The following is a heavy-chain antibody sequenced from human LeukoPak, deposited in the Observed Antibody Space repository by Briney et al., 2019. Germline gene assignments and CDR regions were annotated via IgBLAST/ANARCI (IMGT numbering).Heavy chain of an antibody. Sequence: LPGGSLRLSCAASGFTFSSYAMGWVRQAPGKGLEWVSAISGSGGTTYYADSVKGRFTISRDNSKNTLYLQMNSLRAEDTAVYYCAKDLRNYCSSTSCYLPGDAFDIWGQGTMVTVSS. D-gene: IGHD2-2*01. CDR3: AKDLRNYCSSTSCYLPGDAFDI. J-gene: IGHJ3*02. CDR2: ISGSGGTT. V-gene: IGHV3-23*01. CDR1: GFTFSSYA.